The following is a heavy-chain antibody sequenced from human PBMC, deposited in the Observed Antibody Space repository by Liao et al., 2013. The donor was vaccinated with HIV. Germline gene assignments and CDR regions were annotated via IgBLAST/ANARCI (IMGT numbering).Heavy chain of an antibody. CDR3: ARGEGYNMY. CDR1: GDSMSSGNFY. Sequence: QVQLQESGPGLVKPSQTLSLTCSVSGDSMSSGNFYWSWIRQPAGKGLEWIGRIYDSGSTNYNPSLKSRVTILIDTSKNQFSLRLNSVTAADTAVYYCARGEGYNMYWGQGTLVTVSS. CDR2: IYDSGST. J-gene: IGHJ4*02. V-gene: IGHV4-61*02. D-gene: IGHD5-24*01.